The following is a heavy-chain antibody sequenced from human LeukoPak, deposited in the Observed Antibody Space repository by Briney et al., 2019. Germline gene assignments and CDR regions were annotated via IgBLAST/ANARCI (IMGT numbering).Heavy chain of an antibody. Sequence: GGSLRLSCAASGFTFSSYAMSWVRQAPGKGLEWGSAISGSGGSTYYADSVKGRFTISRDNSQNTLYLQMNSLRAEDTAVYYCAKAYYDILTGYNDYWGQGTLVTVSS. CDR1: GFTFSSYA. CDR2: ISGSGGST. J-gene: IGHJ4*02. CDR3: AKAYYDILTGYNDY. V-gene: IGHV3-23*01. D-gene: IGHD3-9*01.